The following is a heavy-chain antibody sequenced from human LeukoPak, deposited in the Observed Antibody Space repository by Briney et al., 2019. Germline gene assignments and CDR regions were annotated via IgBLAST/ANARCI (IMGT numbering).Heavy chain of an antibody. CDR3: ATGAYTSGSFYFGDIFN. J-gene: IGHJ4*02. Sequence: GASVKVSCKVSGYILTELSIHWVRQAPGKGLEGMGGFDPQYGEGVYAQKFLGRVTMTEDTSTDTAYMELSSLSSDDTAVYYCATGAYTSGSFYFGDIFNWGQGTLVTVSS. V-gene: IGHV1-24*01. D-gene: IGHD3-10*01. CDR2: FDPQYGEG. CDR1: GYILTELS.